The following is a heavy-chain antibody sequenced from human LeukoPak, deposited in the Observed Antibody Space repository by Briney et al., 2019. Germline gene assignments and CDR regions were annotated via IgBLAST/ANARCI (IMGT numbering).Heavy chain of an antibody. J-gene: IGHJ4*02. D-gene: IGHD2-2*01. CDR2: ISYDGSNK. CDR1: GFTFSSYG. CDR3: AKSIVVVPAAPDY. Sequence: PGGSLRLSCAASGFTFSSYGMPWVRQAPGKGLERVAVISYDGSNKYYADSVKGRFNIPRDNSKNTLYLQMNSLRAEDTAVYYCAKSIVVVPAAPDYWGQGTLVTVSS. V-gene: IGHV3-30*18.